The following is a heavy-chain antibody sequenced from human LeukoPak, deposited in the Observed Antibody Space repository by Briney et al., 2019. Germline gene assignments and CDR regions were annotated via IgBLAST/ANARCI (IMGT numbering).Heavy chain of an antibody. Sequence: ASVKVSCKASGYTFTSYGISWVRQAPGQGLEWMGWISAYNGNTNYAQKLQGRVTMTTDTSTSTAYMELRSLGSDDTAVYYCARARSLRMGEGEDYWGQGTLVTVSS. V-gene: IGHV1-18*01. CDR3: ARARSLRMGEGEDY. CDR2: ISAYNGNT. J-gene: IGHJ4*02. CDR1: GYTFTSYG. D-gene: IGHD3-16*01.